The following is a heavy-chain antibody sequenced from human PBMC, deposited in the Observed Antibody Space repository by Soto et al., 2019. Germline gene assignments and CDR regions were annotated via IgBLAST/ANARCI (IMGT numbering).Heavy chain of an antibody. CDR2: IYTSGST. Sequence: PSETLSLTCTVSGAFISGYYWSWIRQPAGKGLEWIGRIYTSGSTKYSPSLKSRATMSVDTSKKQFSLKLSSVTAADTAVYYCAREGNGLLRPPTNWFDPWGQGTLVTVSS. V-gene: IGHV4-4*07. CDR3: AREGNGLLRPPTNWFDP. D-gene: IGHD3-3*01. J-gene: IGHJ5*02. CDR1: GAFISGYY.